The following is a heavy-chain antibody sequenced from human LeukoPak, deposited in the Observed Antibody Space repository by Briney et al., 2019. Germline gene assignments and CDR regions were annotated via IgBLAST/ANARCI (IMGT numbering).Heavy chain of an antibody. CDR3: ARQGGSSSLDY. D-gene: IGHD6-13*01. CDR1: GGSISSYC. CDR2: IYYSGST. J-gene: IGHJ4*02. Sequence: PSETLSLTCTVSGGSISSYCWSWIRQPPGKGLEWIGYIYYSGSTNYNPSLKSRVTISVDTSKNQFSLMLSSVTAADTAVYYCARQGGSSSLDYWGQGTLVTVSS. V-gene: IGHV4-59*08.